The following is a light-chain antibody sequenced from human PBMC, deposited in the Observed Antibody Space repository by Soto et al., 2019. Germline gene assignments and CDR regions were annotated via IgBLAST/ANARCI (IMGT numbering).Light chain of an antibody. Sequence: SYELTQPPSVSVAPGQTARITCGGNNIGSKGVHWYQQRAGQAPLLVVYDDSDRPSGIPERFSGSNSGNTATLTISGVDAGDEADYYCQVWDTSSDHPVFGGGTQLTVL. CDR3: QVWDTSSDHPV. J-gene: IGLJ2*01. CDR2: DDS. V-gene: IGLV3-21*02. CDR1: NIGSKG.